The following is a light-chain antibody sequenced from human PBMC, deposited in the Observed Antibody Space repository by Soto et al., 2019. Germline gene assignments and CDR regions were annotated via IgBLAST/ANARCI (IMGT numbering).Light chain of an antibody. CDR2: EDN. Sequence: NFMLTQPHSVSESPGKTVTISCTGSSGSIASNYVQWYQQRPGSAPTTVIYEDNQRPSGVPDRFSGSIDSSSNSASLTIAGLKTEDEADYYCQSYDWVFGSGTQLTVL. V-gene: IGLV6-57*02. J-gene: IGLJ6*01. CDR1: SGSIASNY. CDR3: QSYDWV.